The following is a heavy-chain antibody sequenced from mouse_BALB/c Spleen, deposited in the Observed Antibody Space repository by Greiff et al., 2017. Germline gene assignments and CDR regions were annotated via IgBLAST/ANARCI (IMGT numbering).Heavy chain of an antibody. CDR2: IYPGSGST. J-gene: IGHJ4*01. D-gene: IGHD1-1*01. CDR1: GYTFTSYW. V-gene: IGHV1S22*01. CDR3: TRSMYYYGSSPYAMDY. Sequence: LQQPGSELVRPGASVKLSCKASGYTFTSYWMHWVKQRHGQGLEWIGNIYPGSGSTNYDEKFKSKGTLTVDTSSSTAYMHLSSLTSEDSAVYYCTRSMYYYGSSPYAMDYWGQGTSVTVSS.